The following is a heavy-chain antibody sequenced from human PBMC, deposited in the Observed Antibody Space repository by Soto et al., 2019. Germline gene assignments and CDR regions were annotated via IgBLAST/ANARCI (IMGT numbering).Heavy chain of an antibody. CDR3: ARNPFDY. Sequence: TSETLSLTCVVSGGSVSAEYRWSWVRQPPGKGLEWIGEIYHGGSTNYNPSLKSRVTISMDKSDNQFSLKLNSVTAADTGVYYCARNPFDYWGQGAQVTVSS. J-gene: IGHJ4*02. V-gene: IGHV4-4*02. CDR1: GGSVSAEYR. CDR2: IYHGGST.